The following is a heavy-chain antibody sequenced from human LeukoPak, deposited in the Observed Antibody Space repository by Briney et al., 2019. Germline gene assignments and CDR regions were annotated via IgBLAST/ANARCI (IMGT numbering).Heavy chain of an antibody. D-gene: IGHD2-2*01. CDR1: SGSINGYY. CDR2: TYYSGST. V-gene: IGHV4-59*08. Sequence: SVTLSLICTVSSGSINGYYWSWLRQAPGMGLEGLGYTYYSGSTNNNPSLNSGVTRSADTSKNPYSLKLSSVTAVDTAVYYCARSDIVVVPAAGGWATEIAWFDPWGQGTLVTVSS. CDR3: ARSDIVVVPAAGGWATEIAWFDP. J-gene: IGHJ5*01.